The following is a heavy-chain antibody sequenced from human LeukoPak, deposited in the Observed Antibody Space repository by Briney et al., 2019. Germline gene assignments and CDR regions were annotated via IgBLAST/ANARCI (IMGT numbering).Heavy chain of an antibody. D-gene: IGHD2-15*01. CDR3: SRLGQCTISSCHFYFYFFYMDV. Sequence: SETLSLTCTVSGGSISTNSFYWGWIRQPPGKALQWIESINYSGSTYDSSSPWVRSTIAVAWSKNQVSLKLRSGTAADAGVYYCSRLGQCTISSCHFYFYFFYMDVWGKGTTVTVSS. CDR1: GGSISTNSFY. CDR2: INYSGST. J-gene: IGHJ6*03. V-gene: IGHV4-39*01.